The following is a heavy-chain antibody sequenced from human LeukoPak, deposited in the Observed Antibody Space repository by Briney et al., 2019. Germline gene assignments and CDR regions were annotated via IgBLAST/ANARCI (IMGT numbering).Heavy chain of an antibody. Sequence: GGSLRLSCEASGFSVNSYNMNWVRQAPGKGLEWVSYISTSDTTIYYADSVKGRFTISRDNAKNSLYLQMNSLRVEDTAVYYCARGGGSSWCLDCWGQGTLVTASS. CDR1: GFSVNSYN. CDR3: ARGGGSSWCLDC. D-gene: IGHD6-13*01. V-gene: IGHV3-48*04. J-gene: IGHJ4*02. CDR2: ISTSDTTI.